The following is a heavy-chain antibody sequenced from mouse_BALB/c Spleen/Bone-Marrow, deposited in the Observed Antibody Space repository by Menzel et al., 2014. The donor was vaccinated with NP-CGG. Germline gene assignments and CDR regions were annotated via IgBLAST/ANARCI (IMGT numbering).Heavy chain of an antibody. CDR1: GFTFSSFG. D-gene: IGHD2-1*01. V-gene: IGHV5-17*02. CDR2: NSSGSSTI. Sequence: EVQLVESGGDLVQPGGSRKLSCAASGFTFSSFGMHWVRQAPEKGLEWVAYNSSGSSTIYYADTVKGRFTISRDNPKNTLFLQMTSLRSEDTAMYYCARGGNYAWFAYWGQGTLVTVSA. J-gene: IGHJ3*01. CDR3: ARGGNYAWFAY.